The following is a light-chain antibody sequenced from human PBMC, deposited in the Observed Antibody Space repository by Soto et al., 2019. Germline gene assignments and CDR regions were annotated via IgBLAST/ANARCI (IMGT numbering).Light chain of an antibody. CDR1: QSVSSN. Sequence: EIVMTQSPATLSVSPGERATLSCRASQSVSSNLAWYQQKPGQAPRLLIYGASTRANGIPARFSGSGSGTKFTLTTSSLQFEHFAVVYRQQYKNWCPWTFGQGTKVEIK. V-gene: IGKV3-15*01. CDR2: GAS. CDR3: QQYKNWCPWT. J-gene: IGKJ1*01.